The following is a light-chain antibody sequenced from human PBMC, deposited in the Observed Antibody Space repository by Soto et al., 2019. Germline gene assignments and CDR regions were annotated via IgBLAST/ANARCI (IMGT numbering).Light chain of an antibody. Sequence: EIVMTQSPGTLSVSPGERATLLCRASQSVSNNLAWYQQKPGQAPRLLIYDASTSATGIPARLSGSGSGTEFTLTIISLQSEDYGVYYCHRYNEWPSLTCGPGTQVDIK. V-gene: IGKV3-15*01. CDR2: DAS. CDR1: QSVSNN. CDR3: HRYNEWPSLT. J-gene: IGKJ3*01.